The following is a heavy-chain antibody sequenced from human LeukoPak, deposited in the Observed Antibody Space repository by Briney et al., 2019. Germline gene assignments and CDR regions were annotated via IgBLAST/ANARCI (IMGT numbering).Heavy chain of an antibody. D-gene: IGHD6-19*01. Sequence: GESLKISWKGSGYSFTSYWIGWVRQMPGKRLESMGNISPLYSYTSYSPSFQRQVTISADKSISTAYLQWSSLTAADTAMYYCARHAFGGIAVAVWGQGTLVTVSS. V-gene: IGHV5-51*01. CDR2: ISPLYSYT. CDR3: ARHAFGGIAVAV. CDR1: GYSFTSYW. J-gene: IGHJ4*02.